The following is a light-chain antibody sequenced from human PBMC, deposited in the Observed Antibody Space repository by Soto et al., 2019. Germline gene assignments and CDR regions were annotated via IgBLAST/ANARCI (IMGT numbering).Light chain of an antibody. CDR3: LHYSTSPLT. CDR1: YKIDNW. V-gene: IGKV1-5*03. Sequence: DIQMTQSPSTLSASVGDRVTITCRASYKIDNWLGWFQNKPGKAPKLLIYKASTVESGVPSRVSGSGSGTEFSLTVSSLKTEDFASYYGLHYSTSPLTFGGGSRVDI. J-gene: IGKJ4*01. CDR2: KAS.